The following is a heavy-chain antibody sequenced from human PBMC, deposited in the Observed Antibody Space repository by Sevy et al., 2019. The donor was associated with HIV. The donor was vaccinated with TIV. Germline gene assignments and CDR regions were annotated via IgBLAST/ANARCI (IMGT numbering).Heavy chain of an antibody. CDR2: VNSDGSSK. J-gene: IGHJ4*02. V-gene: IGHV3-74*01. D-gene: IGHD2-15*01. CDR3: VAANTWQDY. CDR1: GFTFSSYW. Sequence: GGSRRLSCAASGFTFSSYWMHWVRQAPGKGPVWVSGVNSDGSSKNYADSVKGGFTMSRDSAKNTLYMQMNSLRAEDTAVYFCVAANTWQDYWGQLNLVTVSS.